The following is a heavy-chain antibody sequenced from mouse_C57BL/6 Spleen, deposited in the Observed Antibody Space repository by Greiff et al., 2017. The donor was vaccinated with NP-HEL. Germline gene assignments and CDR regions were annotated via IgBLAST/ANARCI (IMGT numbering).Heavy chain of an antibody. D-gene: IGHD2-4*01. J-gene: IGHJ3*01. Sequence: QVQLQQSGAELVRPGTSVKMSCKASGYTFTNYWIGWAKQRPGLGLEGIGDIYPGGGYTNYNEKFKGKATLTADKSSSTAYMQFSSLTSEDSAIYYCARKRDDYDGFAYWGQGTLVTVSA. CDR3: ARKRDDYDGFAY. V-gene: IGHV1-63*01. CDR1: GYTFTNYW. CDR2: IYPGGGYT.